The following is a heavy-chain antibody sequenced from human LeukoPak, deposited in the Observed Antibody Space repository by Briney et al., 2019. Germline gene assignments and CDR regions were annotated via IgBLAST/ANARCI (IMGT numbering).Heavy chain of an antibody. CDR2: MNPNSGNT. J-gene: IGHJ6*03. CDR3: ARGLYSSSSTLIYYYYYMDV. CDR1: GYTFTSYD. D-gene: IGHD6-6*01. Sequence: ASVKVSCKASGYTFTSYDINWVRQATGQGLEWMGWMNPNSGNTGYAQKFQGRVTMTRNTSISTAYMKLSSLRSEDTAVYYCARGLYSSSSTLIYYYYYMDVWGKGTTVTVSS. V-gene: IGHV1-8*01.